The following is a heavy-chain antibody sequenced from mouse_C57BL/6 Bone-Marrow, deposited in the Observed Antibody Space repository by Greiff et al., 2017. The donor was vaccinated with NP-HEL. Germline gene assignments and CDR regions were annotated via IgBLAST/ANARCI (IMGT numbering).Heavy chain of an antibody. J-gene: IGHJ4*01. Sequence: QVQLQQSGAELVRPGASVTLSCKASGYTFTDYEMHWVKQTPVPGLEWIGAIDPETGGTAYNQKFKGKAILTADKSSSTDYMELRSLTSEDSAVYYCTRSPYLYARDYWGQGTSVTVSS. CDR2: IDPETGGT. CDR3: TRSPYLYARDY. CDR1: GYTFTDYE. D-gene: IGHD5-5*01. V-gene: IGHV1-15*01.